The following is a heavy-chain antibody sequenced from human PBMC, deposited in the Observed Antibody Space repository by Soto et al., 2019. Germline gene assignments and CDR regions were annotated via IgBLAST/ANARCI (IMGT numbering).Heavy chain of an antibody. CDR2: VYPGGRT. D-gene: IGHD6-19*01. Sequence: QVQLQESGPGLVKPSETLSLTCTVSGGSISNYYWTWLRQPPGKGLEWIGYVYPGGRTHYNPSFKRRPSISVDTAKNQFSLKLSSVTAAGTAGYYCATWASGWGYFDYWGQGTLVTVSS. CDR3: ATWASGWGYFDY. V-gene: IGHV4-4*08. J-gene: IGHJ4*02. CDR1: GGSISNYY.